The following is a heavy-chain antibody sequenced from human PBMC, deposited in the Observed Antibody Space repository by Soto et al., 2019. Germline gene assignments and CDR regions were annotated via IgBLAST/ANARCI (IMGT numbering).Heavy chain of an antibody. J-gene: IGHJ4*02. V-gene: IGHV3-21*01. D-gene: IGHD3-3*01. CDR3: ARLPGSRGGNYDFWSFDY. CDR2: ITSISTYI. CDR1: GFTFSTYS. Sequence: GGSLRLSCAASGFTFSTYSMSWVRQAPGQGLEWVSSITSISTYIYYADSVEGRFTISRDNAKNSLYLQMDSLRAEDTAVYYCARLPGSRGGNYDFWSFDYWGQGTLVTVSS.